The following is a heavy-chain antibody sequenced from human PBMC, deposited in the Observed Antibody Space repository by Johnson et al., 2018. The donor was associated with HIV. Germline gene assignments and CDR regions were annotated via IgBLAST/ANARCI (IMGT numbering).Heavy chain of an antibody. CDR2: ISYDGPNK. Sequence: QVQLVESGGGVVQPGRSLRLSCAASGFTFNTYAMNWVRQAPGKGLEWVALISYDGPNKYYADSVKGRFTISRDNSKNTLYLEMNSLRTEDTALYYCARSTGWGLCDAFDIWGQGTMVTVSS. V-gene: IGHV3-30-3*01. D-gene: IGHD2-2*01. CDR3: ARSTGWGLCDAFDI. CDR1: GFTFNTYA. J-gene: IGHJ3*02.